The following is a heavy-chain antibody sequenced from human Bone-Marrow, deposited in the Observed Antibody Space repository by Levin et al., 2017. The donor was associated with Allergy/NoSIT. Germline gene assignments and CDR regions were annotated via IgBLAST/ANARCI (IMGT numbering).Heavy chain of an antibody. V-gene: IGHV3-33*01. CDR1: GFTFSSYG. CDR2: IWYDGSNK. J-gene: IGHJ4*02. Sequence: GESLKISCAASGFTFSSYGMHWVRQAPGKGLEWVAVIWYDGSNKYYADSVKGRFTISRDNSKNTLYLQMNSLRAEDTAVYYCARGGPVAGTKILKPLDYWGQGTLVTVSS. D-gene: IGHD6-19*01. CDR3: ARGGPVAGTKILKPLDY.